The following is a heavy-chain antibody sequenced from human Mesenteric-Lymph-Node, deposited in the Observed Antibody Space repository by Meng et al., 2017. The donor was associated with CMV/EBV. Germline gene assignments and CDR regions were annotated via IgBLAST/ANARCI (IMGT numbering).Heavy chain of an antibody. Sequence: GGRIRGGSGDWDCIHQHPGEGLEWIGYIYDYGRTYYNPSLRSRVVKSVDASKNQFSLRLSSVTAADTAVYYCAKRRSNNHDLSFDPWGQGTLVTVSS. D-gene: IGHD1-14*01. CDR2: IYDYGRT. J-gene: IGHJ5*02. CDR3: AKRRSNNHDLSFDP. CDR1: GGRIRGGSGD. V-gene: IGHV4-31*02.